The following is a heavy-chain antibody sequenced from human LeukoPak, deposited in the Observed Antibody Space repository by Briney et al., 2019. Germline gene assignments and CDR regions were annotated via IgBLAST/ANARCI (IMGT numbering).Heavy chain of an antibody. CDR3: ARVYGSGSWENYYYYGMDV. CDR1: GFTLSSYA. Sequence: GGSLRLSCAASGFTLSSYAMHWVRQAPGKGLEWVAVISYDGSNKYYADSVKGRFTISRDNSKNTLYLQMNSLRAEDTAVYYCARVYGSGSWENYYYYGMDVWGQGTTVTVSS. D-gene: IGHD3-10*01. J-gene: IGHJ6*02. CDR2: ISYDGSNK. V-gene: IGHV3-30*04.